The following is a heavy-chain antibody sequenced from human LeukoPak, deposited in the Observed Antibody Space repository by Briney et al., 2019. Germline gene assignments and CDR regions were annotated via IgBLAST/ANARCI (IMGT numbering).Heavy chain of an antibody. CDR3: ARGGKKGGGDSLDL. V-gene: IGHV3-48*03. J-gene: IGHJ3*01. D-gene: IGHD2-15*01. CDR2: ISSSGSTI. Sequence: PGGSLRLSCAASGFTFSSYEMNWVRQAPGKGLEWVSYISSSGSTIYYADSVKGRFTISRDNAKSFLYLQLNSLRGGDTGLYYCARGGKKGGGDSLDLWGPGTMVTVSS. CDR1: GFTFSSYE.